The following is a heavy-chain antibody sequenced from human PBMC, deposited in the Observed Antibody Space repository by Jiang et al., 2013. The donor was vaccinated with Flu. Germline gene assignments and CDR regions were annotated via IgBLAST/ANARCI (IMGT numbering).Heavy chain of an antibody. CDR1: GFTFSSYA. CDR2: ISYDGDIK. CDR3: ARDFSPTPIHYLNY. V-gene: IGHV3-30-3*01. J-gene: IGHJ4*02. Sequence: VQLLESGGGVVQPGRSLRLSCAASGFTFSSYAMHWVRQAPGKGLEWVALISYDGDIKYYADSVRGRFTISRDNSKNTLSVQMNSLRPEDTAVYYCARDFSPTPIHYLNYWGQGTLVIVSS.